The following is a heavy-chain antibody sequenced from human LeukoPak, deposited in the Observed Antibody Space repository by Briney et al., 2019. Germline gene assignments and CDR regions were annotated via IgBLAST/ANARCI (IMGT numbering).Heavy chain of an antibody. D-gene: IGHD6-13*01. CDR2: IFGSGGSA. Sequence: GGSLRLSCAASGFTFNTYAMYWVRQAPGKGLEWVSGIFGSGGSAHYADSVKGRFTISRDNSKNTLYLQMNSLRAEDTAVYYCARTYSSSWGDYFDYWGQGTLVTVSS. J-gene: IGHJ4*02. CDR1: GFTFNTYA. V-gene: IGHV3-23*01. CDR3: ARTYSSSWGDYFDY.